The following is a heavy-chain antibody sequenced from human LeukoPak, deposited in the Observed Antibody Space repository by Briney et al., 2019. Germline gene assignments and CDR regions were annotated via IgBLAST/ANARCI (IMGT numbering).Heavy chain of an antibody. CDR3: VRGTPTPGMDY. V-gene: IGHV7-4-1*02. CDR2: IDTTTGNP. Sequence: ASVKVSCKASGYPFSAHFLNWVRQAPGQGLEWMGNIDTTTGNPRYAQDFTGRFVFSLDTSVSTAYLQFTSLKADDTAAYYCVRGTPTPGMDYWGQGTQVTVSS. J-gene: IGHJ4*02. D-gene: IGHD3-10*01. CDR1: GYPFSAHF.